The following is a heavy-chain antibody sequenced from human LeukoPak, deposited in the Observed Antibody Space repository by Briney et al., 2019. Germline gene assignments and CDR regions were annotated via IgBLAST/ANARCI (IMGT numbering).Heavy chain of an antibody. CDR1: GGSFSGYY. D-gene: IGHD3-22*01. V-gene: IGHV4-34*01. Sequence: SETLSLTCAVYGGSFSGYYWTWIRQPPGXXLEWIGEINHSGSTNYNPSLKSRVTISVDTSKNQFSLKLSSVTAADTAIYYCANMAYDSSGYRWFDPWGQGTLVTVSS. CDR2: INHSGST. CDR3: ANMAYDSSGYRWFDP. J-gene: IGHJ5*02.